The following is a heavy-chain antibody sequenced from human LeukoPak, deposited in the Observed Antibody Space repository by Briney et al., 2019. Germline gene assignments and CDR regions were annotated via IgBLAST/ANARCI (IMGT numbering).Heavy chain of an antibody. Sequence: PGGSLRLSCAASGLIFNTYWISWVRQAPGKGLEWLATINQDGSEKYYVDSVKGRFTISRDNAKNSLFLQMNSLRAEDTAVYYCTTFYTRLTDYWGQGTLVTGSS. V-gene: IGHV3-7*05. CDR3: TTFYTRLTDY. CDR2: INQDGSEK. J-gene: IGHJ4*02. CDR1: GLIFNTYW. D-gene: IGHD2/OR15-2a*01.